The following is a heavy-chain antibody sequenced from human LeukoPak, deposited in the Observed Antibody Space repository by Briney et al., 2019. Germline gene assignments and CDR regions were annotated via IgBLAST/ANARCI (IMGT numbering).Heavy chain of an antibody. Sequence: GGSLRLSCAASGFTFSSYAMHWVRQAPGKGLEWVAVISYDGSNKYYADSVKGRFTISRDNSKNTLYLQMNSLGAEDTAVYYCAKDATTVTTQGDYWGQGTLVAVSS. J-gene: IGHJ4*02. CDR1: GFTFSSYA. V-gene: IGHV3-30*04. CDR2: ISYDGSNK. D-gene: IGHD4-17*01. CDR3: AKDATTVTTQGDY.